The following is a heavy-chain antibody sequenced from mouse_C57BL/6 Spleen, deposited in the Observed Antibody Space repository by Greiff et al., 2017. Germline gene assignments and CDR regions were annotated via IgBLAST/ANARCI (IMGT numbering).Heavy chain of an antibody. CDR1: GFTFSSYA. CDR3: TRAEYYGAPDY. J-gene: IGHJ4*01. D-gene: IGHD1-1*02. Sequence: EVKLVESGEGLVKPGGSLKLSCAASGFTFSSYAMSWVRQTPEKRLEWVAYISSGGDYIYYADTVKGRFTISRDNARNTLYLQMSSLKSEDTAMYYCTRAEYYGAPDYWGQGTSVTVSS. V-gene: IGHV5-9-1*02. CDR2: ISSGGDYI.